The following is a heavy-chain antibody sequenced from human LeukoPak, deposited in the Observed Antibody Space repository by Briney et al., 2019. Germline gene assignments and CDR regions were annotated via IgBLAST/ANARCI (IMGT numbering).Heavy chain of an antibody. D-gene: IGHD3-16*01. J-gene: IGHJ4*02. V-gene: IGHV3-30-3*01. CDR1: GFTFSSYA. CDR3: ARDGPGGVVVDY. Sequence: GGSLRLSCAASGFTFSSYAIHWVRQAPGRGLEWVAVISHDGSDKNYADSVKGRFTISRDNSQNTLYLQMNSLRAEDTAVYYCARDGPGGVVVDYWGQGTLVTVSS. CDR2: ISHDGSDK.